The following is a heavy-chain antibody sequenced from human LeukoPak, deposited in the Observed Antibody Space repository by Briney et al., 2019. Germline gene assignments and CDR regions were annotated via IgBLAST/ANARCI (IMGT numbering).Heavy chain of an antibody. CDR1: GFTFSSYG. Sequence: RGSLRLSCAASGFTFSSYGMHWVRQAPGKGLEWVAVISYDGSKKYYADSVKGRFTTSRDNSKNTLDLQMNSLRAEDTAVYYCAKKNGDYFDYWGQGTLVTVSS. CDR3: AKKNGDYFDY. J-gene: IGHJ4*02. D-gene: IGHD4-17*01. CDR2: ISYDGSKK. V-gene: IGHV3-30*18.